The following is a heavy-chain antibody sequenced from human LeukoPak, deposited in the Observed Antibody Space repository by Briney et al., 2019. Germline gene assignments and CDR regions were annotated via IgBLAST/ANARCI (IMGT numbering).Heavy chain of an antibody. D-gene: IGHD1-1*01. CDR1: GFTFDDYG. CDR3: ARGGLIQRHAFDI. V-gene: IGHV3-20*04. CDR2: INWNGGRK. Sequence: GGSLTLSCPASGFTFDDYGMSWVGQVPGKGLDGVSGINWNGGRKGNADSVKGRFTISRDNAKNSLYLQMNSLRGEDTALYYCARGGLIQRHAFDIWGQGTMVTVSS. J-gene: IGHJ3*02.